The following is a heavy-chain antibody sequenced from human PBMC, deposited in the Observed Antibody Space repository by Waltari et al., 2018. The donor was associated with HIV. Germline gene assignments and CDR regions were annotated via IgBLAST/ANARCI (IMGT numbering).Heavy chain of an antibody. CDR1: GFTFSRDT. D-gene: IGHD5-12*01. CDR3: AREEYSGYVGHAFDV. Sequence: EMQLVESGGGLVKPGGSLRLSCGASGFTFSRDTMNWVRQAPGKGLELVSSISRSISFIYNADSVKGLFTISRDNVKSSLYLQMNSLRTEDTAVYYCAREEYSGYVGHAFDVWGQGTTVIVSS. CDR2: ISRSISFI. V-gene: IGHV3-21*02. J-gene: IGHJ3*01.